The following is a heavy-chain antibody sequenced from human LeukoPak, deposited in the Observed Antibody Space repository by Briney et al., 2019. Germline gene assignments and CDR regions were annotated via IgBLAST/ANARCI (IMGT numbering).Heavy chain of an antibody. CDR1: GFTFSSYA. V-gene: IGHV3-30-3*01. CDR3: ARTIAVAGTDKPIGY. J-gene: IGHJ4*02. D-gene: IGHD6-19*01. Sequence: GGSLRLSCAASGFTFSSYAMHWVRQAPGKGLEWVAVISYDGSNKYYADSVKGRFTISRDNSKNTLYLQMNSLRAEDTAVYYCARTIAVAGTDKPIGYWGQGTLVTVSP. CDR2: ISYDGSNK.